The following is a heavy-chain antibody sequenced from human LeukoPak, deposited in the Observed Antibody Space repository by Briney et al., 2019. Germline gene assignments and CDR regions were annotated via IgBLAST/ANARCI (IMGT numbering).Heavy chain of an antibody. D-gene: IGHD5-18*01. CDR1: GFSLSTSGVG. Sequence: SGPTLVKPTQTLTLTCTFSGFSLSTSGVGVGWIRQPPGKALEWLALIYWDDVKRYSPSLESRLTITKDTSKNQVLLTITNVDPVDTATYYCAQNTYGYWFDPWGQGTLVTVSS. V-gene: IGHV2-5*02. J-gene: IGHJ5*02. CDR2: IYWDDVK. CDR3: AQNTYGYWFDP.